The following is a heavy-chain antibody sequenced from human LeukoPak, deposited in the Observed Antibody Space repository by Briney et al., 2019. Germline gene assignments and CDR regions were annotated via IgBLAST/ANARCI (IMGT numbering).Heavy chain of an antibody. CDR3: ARALLTTVTPYAFDI. J-gene: IGHJ3*02. CDR1: GGTFSSYA. D-gene: IGHD4-17*01. V-gene: IGHV1-69*13. CDR2: IIPIFGTA. Sequence: VASVKVSCKASGGTFSSYAISWVRQAPGQGLEWMGGIIPIFGTANYAQKFQGRATITADESTSTAYMELSSLRSEDTAVYYCARALLTTVTPYAFDIWGQGTMVTVSS.